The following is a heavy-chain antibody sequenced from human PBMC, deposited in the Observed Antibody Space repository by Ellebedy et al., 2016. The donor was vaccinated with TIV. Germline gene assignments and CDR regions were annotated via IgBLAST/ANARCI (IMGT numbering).Heavy chain of an antibody. CDR2: INPSGGST. CDR1: GYTFTSYY. Sequence: AASVKVSCKASGYTFTSYYMHWVRQAPGQGLEWMGIINPSGGSTSYAQKFQGRVTMTRDTSTGTVYRELSSLRSEDTAVYYCASPRTHGRGRVYYYGMDVWGQGTTVTVSS. J-gene: IGHJ6*02. V-gene: IGHV1-46*01. CDR3: ASPRTHGRGRVYYYGMDV. D-gene: IGHD3-16*01.